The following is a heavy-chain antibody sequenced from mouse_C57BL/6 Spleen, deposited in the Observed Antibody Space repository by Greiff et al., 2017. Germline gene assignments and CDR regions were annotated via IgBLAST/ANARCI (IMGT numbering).Heavy chain of an antibody. J-gene: IGHJ3*01. CDR2: INPNNGGT. Sequence: EVQLQQSGPELVKPGASVKIPCKASGYTFTDYNMDWVKQSHGKSLEWIGDINPNNGGTIYNQKFKGKATLTVDKSSSTAYMELRSLTSEDTAVYYCARPFGLTYGRESGFAYWGQGTLVTVSA. V-gene: IGHV1-18*01. D-gene: IGHD1-1*01. CDR3: ARPFGLTYGRESGFAY. CDR1: GYTFTDYN.